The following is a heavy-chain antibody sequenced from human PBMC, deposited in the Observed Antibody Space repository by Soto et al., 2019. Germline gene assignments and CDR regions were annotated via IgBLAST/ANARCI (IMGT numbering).Heavy chain of an antibody. J-gene: IGHJ5*01. Sequence: QETGPGLVKPSETLSLTCTVSGASVSSDTHYWAWVRQPLGKGLEWIGCVYYSGRTYYNPSLKSRVCMSTVTSKNRLSVHWTSMTAADTAIYFCAGQQRVFWDWFDSWGQGTMVTVSS. CDR3: AGQQRVFWDWFDS. CDR2: VYYSGRT. D-gene: IGHD3-9*01. V-gene: IGHV4-39*01. CDR1: GASVSSDTHY.